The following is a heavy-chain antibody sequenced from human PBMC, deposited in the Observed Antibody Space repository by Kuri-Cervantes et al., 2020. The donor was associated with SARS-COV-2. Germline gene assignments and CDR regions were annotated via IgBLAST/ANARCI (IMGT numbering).Heavy chain of an antibody. CDR2: ISGSGGST. D-gene: IGHD3-22*01. CDR3: ARGPRRGGYPHFDY. Sequence: GGSLRLSCAASGFTVSSNYMSWVRQAPGKGLEWVSAISGSGGSTYYADPVKGRFTISRHNSKNTLYLQMNSLRAEDTAVYYCARGPRRGGYPHFDYWGQGTLVTVSS. J-gene: IGHJ4*02. CDR1: GFTVSSNY. V-gene: IGHV3-53*04.